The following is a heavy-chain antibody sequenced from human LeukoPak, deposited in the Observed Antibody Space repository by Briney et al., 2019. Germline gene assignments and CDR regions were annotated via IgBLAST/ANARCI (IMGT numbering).Heavy chain of an antibody. J-gene: IGHJ4*02. V-gene: IGHV3-23*01. CDR2: ISGSAGNT. D-gene: IGHD1-20*01. Sequence: PGGSLRLSCAASGFTFSSYAMTWVRQAPGKGLEWVSVISGSAGNTHYADSVKGRFTISRDNSKNTVYLEMNSLRAEDTAVYYCAKKGYNWNDCLDYWGLGTLVTVSS. CDR3: AKKGYNWNDCLDY. CDR1: GFTFSSYA.